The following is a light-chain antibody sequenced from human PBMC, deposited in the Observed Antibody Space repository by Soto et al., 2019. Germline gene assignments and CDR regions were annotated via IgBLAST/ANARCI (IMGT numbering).Light chain of an antibody. CDR2: EVS. Sequence: QSVLTQDASGSGSPGQSSTIFCTGTSSDIGTYDLVSWYQQHPGKAPKLMIYEVSKRPSGVSNRFSGSKSGNTASLTISGLQAEDEADYYCCSYAGSPYVFGTGTKVTVL. J-gene: IGLJ1*01. CDR1: SSDIGTYDL. V-gene: IGLV2-23*02. CDR3: CSYAGSPYV.